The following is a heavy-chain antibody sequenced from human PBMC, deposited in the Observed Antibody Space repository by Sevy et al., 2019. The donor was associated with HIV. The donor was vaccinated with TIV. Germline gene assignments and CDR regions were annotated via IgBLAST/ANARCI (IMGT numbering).Heavy chain of an antibody. D-gene: IGHD1-1*01. Sequence: GGSLRLSCAASGFTFSDYGIHWVRQAPGKGPEWVAVISYDGSNKYYADSVKGRFTISRDNSKNTLYLQMNSLRAEDTAVYYCARGELVTVDYWGQGTLVTVSS. CDR1: GFTFSDYG. CDR2: ISYDGSNK. CDR3: ARGELVTVDY. J-gene: IGHJ4*02. V-gene: IGHV3-30*19.